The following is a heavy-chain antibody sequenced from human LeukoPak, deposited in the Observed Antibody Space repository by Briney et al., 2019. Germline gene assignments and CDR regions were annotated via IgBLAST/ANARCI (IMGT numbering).Heavy chain of an antibody. J-gene: IGHJ6*03. CDR3: ARVGGSGSQYYMDV. CDR2: IIPIFGTA. D-gene: IGHD3-10*01. V-gene: IGHV1-69*13. Sequence: SVKVSCKASGGTFSSYAISWVRQAPGQGLEWMGGIIPIFGTANYAQKFQRRVTITADESTSTAYMELSSLRSEDTAMYYCARVGGSGSQYYMDVWGKGTTVTVSS. CDR1: GGTFSSYA.